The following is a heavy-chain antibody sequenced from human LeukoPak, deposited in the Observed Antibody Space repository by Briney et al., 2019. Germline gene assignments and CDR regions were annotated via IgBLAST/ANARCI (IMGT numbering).Heavy chain of an antibody. CDR2: MNPNSGNT. CDR1: GYTFSSYD. Sequence: GASVKVSCKASGYTFSSYDINWVRQATGQGLEWMGYMNPNSGNTGYAQKLQGRVTITIDTSTSTAYMALSSLKSEDTAVYYCAREGLDYWGQGTLVTVSS. J-gene: IGHJ4*02. CDR3: AREGLDY. V-gene: IGHV1-8*03.